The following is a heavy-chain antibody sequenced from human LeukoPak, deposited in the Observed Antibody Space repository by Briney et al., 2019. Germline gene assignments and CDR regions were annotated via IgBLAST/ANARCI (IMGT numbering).Heavy chain of an antibody. CDR2: IRSKAYGGTT. CDR1: GFTFGDYA. V-gene: IGHV3-49*04. Sequence: GGSLRLSCTASGFTFGDYAMSWVRQAPGKGLEWVGFIRSKAYGGTTEYAAYVKGRFTISRDDSKSIAYLQMNSLKTEDTAVYYCTRGDLYYDFWSGYYRPYYFDYWGQGTLVTVSS. D-gene: IGHD3-3*01. J-gene: IGHJ4*02. CDR3: TRGDLYYDFWSGYYRPYYFDY.